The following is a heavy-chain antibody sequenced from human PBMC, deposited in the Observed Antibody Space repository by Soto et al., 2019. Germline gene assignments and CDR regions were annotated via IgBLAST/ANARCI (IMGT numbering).Heavy chain of an antibody. D-gene: IGHD1-1*01. Sequence: SETLSLTCAVYGGSFSGYYRSWIRQPPGKGLEWIGESNHSGSTNYNQSLKSRVTISVDTSKNQFSLKLSSVTAADTAVYYCPVHLLLRDGYNSMDLWGQGTLVTV. CDR2: SNHSGST. V-gene: IGHV4-34*01. J-gene: IGHJ5*02. CDR3: PVHLLLRDGYNSMDL. CDR1: GGSFSGYY.